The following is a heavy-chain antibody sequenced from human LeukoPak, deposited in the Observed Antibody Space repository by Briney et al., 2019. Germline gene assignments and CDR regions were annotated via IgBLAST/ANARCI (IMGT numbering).Heavy chain of an antibody. CDR3: AGHVSAAAGGR. Sequence: SETLSLTCAVNGGSVRDNYWSWIRQPPGKGLEWIGEIHHSGSTKYNPSLKSRVTISLDTSKNQFSLKLNSMTAADTAVYYCAGHVSAAAGGRWGQGTLVTVSS. D-gene: IGHD6-13*01. V-gene: IGHV4-34*01. CDR1: GGSVRDNY. CDR2: IHHSGST. J-gene: IGHJ4*02.